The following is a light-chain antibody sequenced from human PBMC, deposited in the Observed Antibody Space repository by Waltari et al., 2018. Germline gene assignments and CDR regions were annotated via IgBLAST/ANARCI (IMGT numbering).Light chain of an antibody. Sequence: DIQMTQSPSTLSASVGDRVTITCRASQSVRTWLAWYQQKPGKAPKLLIYKASSLESGVPSRFSGSGSGTEFTLTISSLQPDDFATYYCQQCHSYSFGQGTKVET. CDR1: QSVRTW. V-gene: IGKV1-5*03. J-gene: IGKJ2*01. CDR3: QQCHSYS. CDR2: KAS.